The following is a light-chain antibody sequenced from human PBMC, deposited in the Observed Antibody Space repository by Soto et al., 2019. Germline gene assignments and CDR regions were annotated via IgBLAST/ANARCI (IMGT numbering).Light chain of an antibody. V-gene: IGLV1-40*01. CDR2: GNS. CDR1: SSNIGTGYD. Sequence: QSVLTQPPSVSGAPGQRVTISCTGSSSNIGTGYDVHWYQQLPGTAPKLHIYGNSNRPSGVPDRFSGSKSGTSASLAITGLQAEDEADYYCQSYDSNLSVVFGGGTKLTVL. CDR3: QSYDSNLSVV. J-gene: IGLJ2*01.